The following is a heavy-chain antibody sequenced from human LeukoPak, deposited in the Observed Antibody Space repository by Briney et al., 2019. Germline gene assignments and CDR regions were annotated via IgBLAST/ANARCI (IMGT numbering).Heavy chain of an antibody. D-gene: IGHD1-7*01. CDR3: ARGGITGTRGLYADY. CDR2: IYYSGST. J-gene: IGHJ4*02. Sequence: PSQTLSLTCTVSGGSISSGDYYWSWIRQPPGKGLEWIGYIYYSGSTNYNPSLKSRVTISVDTSKNQFSLKLSSVTAADTAVYYCARGGITGTRGLYADYWGQGTLVTVSS. V-gene: IGHV4-30-4*01. CDR1: GGSISSGDYY.